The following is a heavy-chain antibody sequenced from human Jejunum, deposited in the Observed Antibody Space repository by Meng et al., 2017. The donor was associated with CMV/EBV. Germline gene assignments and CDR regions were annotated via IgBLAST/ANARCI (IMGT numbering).Heavy chain of an antibody. V-gene: IGHV1-2*04. D-gene: IGHD2-21*01. CDR2: INPNNGRT. J-gene: IGHJ4*02. Sequence: CKASGYTFTDYYIHWVRQAPGQGLEWMGWINPNNGRTNFAQKFQDWVTLTRDTSISTAYMELSRLNSEHTAVYFCARAKHIDAAAAGDYWGQGTLV. CDR3: ARAKHIDAAAAGDY. CDR1: GYTFTDYY.